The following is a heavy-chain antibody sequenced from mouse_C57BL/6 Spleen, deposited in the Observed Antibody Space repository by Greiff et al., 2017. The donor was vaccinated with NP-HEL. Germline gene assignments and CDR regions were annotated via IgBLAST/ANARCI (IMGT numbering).Heavy chain of an antibody. CDR3: ARGGVYYDYDYYAMDY. J-gene: IGHJ4*01. CDR1: GYTFTSYG. CDR2: IYPRSGNT. Sequence: VQLQQSGAELARPGASVKLSCKASGYTFTSYGISWVKQRTGQGLEWIGEIYPRSGNTYYNEKFKGKATLTADKSSSTAYMELRSLTSEDSAVYFCARGGVYYDYDYYAMDYWGQGTSVTVSS. D-gene: IGHD2-4*01. V-gene: IGHV1-81*01.